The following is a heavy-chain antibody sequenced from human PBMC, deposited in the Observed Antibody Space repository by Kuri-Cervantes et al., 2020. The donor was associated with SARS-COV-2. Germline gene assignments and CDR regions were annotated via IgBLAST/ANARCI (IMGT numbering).Heavy chain of an antibody. J-gene: IGHJ3*02. Sequence: GESLKISCAASGFTVSSYGMNWVRQAPGKVLQWVALISYDGSTTYYGDFVKGRFTISRDQSKNTLYLQINSLRPEDTAVYYCAKDQYYFGNSVGAFDIWGQGTMVTVSS. CDR3: AKDQYYFGNSVGAFDI. CDR1: GFTVSSYG. CDR2: ISYDGSTT. V-gene: IGHV3-30*18. D-gene: IGHD2/OR15-2a*01.